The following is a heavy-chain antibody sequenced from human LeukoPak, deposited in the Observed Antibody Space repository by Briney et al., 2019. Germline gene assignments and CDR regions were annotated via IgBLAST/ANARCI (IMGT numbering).Heavy chain of an antibody. V-gene: IGHV3-11*05. CDR2: ISSSSSYT. CDR3: ARDRLRDWFDP. CDR1: GFTFSDYY. D-gene: IGHD5-12*01. J-gene: IGHJ5*02. Sequence: PGGSLRLSCAASGFTFSDYYMSWIRQAPGKGLEWVSYISSSSSYTNYADSVKGRFAISRDNAKNSLYLQMNSLRAEDTAVYYCARDRLRDWFDPWGQGTLVTVSS.